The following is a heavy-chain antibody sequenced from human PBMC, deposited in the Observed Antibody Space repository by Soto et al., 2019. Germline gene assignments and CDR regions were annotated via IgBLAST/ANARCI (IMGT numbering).Heavy chain of an antibody. D-gene: IGHD3-22*01. J-gene: IGHJ5*02. CDR3: ARGCYHDSSGYYLFDP. CDR2: IYYSGST. Sequence: QVQLQESGPGLVKPSETLSLTCTVSGGSISSYYWSWIRQPPGKGLEWIGYIYYSGSTNYNPSLKSRVTLSVDTSKNQFSLKLSSVTAADTAVYYCARGCYHDSSGYYLFDPWGQGTLVTVSS. V-gene: IGHV4-59*01. CDR1: GGSISSYY.